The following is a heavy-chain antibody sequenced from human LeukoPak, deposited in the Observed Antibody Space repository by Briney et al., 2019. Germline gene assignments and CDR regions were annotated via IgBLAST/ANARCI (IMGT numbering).Heavy chain of an antibody. CDR1: GYTFTSYG. CDR3: ARLLMVRGVPYYFDY. Sequence: ASVKVSCKASGYTFTSYGISWVRQAPGQGLEWMGWISAYNGNTNYAQKLQGRVTMTTDTSTSTAYMELRSLRSDDTAVYYYARLLMVRGVPYYFDYWGQGTLVTVSS. V-gene: IGHV1-18*01. J-gene: IGHJ4*02. D-gene: IGHD3-10*01. CDR2: ISAYNGNT.